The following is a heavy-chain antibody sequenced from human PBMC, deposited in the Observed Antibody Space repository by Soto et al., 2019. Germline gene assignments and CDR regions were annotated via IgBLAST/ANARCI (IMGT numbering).Heavy chain of an antibody. CDR2: IYYSGTT. D-gene: IGHD2-8*01. J-gene: IGHJ4*02. CDR1: GYSISSSNR. Sequence: PSETLSLTCAVSGYSISSSNRWGWIRPPPGQGLEGIGNIYYSGTTYYHPSLKSRVTMSVDTSKNQFSLKLTSVTAVDTAVYYCARREIKGTIDYWGEGTLVTVS. CDR3: ARREIKGTIDY. V-gene: IGHV4-28*01.